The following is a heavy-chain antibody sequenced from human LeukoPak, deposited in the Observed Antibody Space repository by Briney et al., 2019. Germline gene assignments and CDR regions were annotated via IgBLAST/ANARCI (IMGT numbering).Heavy chain of an antibody. V-gene: IGHV1-69*04. J-gene: IGHJ3*02. Sequence: ASVKVSCKASGYTFTSYYMHWVRQAPGQGLEWMGRIIPILGIANYAQKFQGRVTITADKSTSTAYMELSSLRSEDTAVYYCARDDSYGYDAFDIWGQGTMVTVSS. CDR2: IIPILGIA. CDR1: GYTFTSYY. D-gene: IGHD5-18*01. CDR3: ARDDSYGYDAFDI.